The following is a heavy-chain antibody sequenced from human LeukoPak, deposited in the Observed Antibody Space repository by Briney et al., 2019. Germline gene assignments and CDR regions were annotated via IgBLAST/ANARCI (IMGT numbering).Heavy chain of an antibody. D-gene: IGHD5-12*01. Sequence: GGSLRLSCAASGFIFSDHYMSWIRQAPGKGLEWISYITSSSSKMFYADSVKGRFTISRDNSKNSLFLQMDSLRVEDTAVYYCARRIVAAGGYFDSWGQGILVIVPS. CDR1: GFIFSDHY. J-gene: IGHJ4*02. V-gene: IGHV3-11*01. CDR2: ITSSSSKM. CDR3: ARRIVAAGGYFDS.